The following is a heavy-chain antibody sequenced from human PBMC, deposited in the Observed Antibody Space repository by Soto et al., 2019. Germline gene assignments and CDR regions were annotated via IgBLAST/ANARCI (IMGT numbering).Heavy chain of an antibody. V-gene: IGHV1-69*13. CDR3: ATIYDIPFPYSMDV. D-gene: IGHD3-9*01. Sequence: ASVKVSCKASGGTFSSYAISWVRQAPGQGLEWMGGIIPIFGTANYAQKFQGRVTITADESTSTAYMELSSLRSEDTAVYYCATIYDIPFPYSMDVWGQGTTVTVSS. J-gene: IGHJ6*02. CDR1: GGTFSSYA. CDR2: IIPIFGTA.